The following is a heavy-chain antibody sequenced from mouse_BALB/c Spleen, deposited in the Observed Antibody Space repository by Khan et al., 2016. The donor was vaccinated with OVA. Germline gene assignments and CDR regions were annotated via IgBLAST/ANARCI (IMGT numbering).Heavy chain of an antibody. V-gene: IGHV9-3-1*01. CDR1: GYTFTNYG. J-gene: IGHJ4*01. Sequence: QIQLVQSGPELKKPGETVKISCKASGYTFTNYGMNWVKQSPGKALKWMGWINTYTGEPTYADDFKGRFAFSLETSASSAYLQINNLKNEDTATYFLPRPPSYPYTLTYWGKGTSVTVSS. CDR2: INTYTGEP. D-gene: IGHD2-12*01. CDR3: PRPPSYPYTLTY.